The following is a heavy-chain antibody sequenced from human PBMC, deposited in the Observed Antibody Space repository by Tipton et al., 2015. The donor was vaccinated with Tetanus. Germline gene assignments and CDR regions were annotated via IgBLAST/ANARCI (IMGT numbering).Heavy chain of an antibody. V-gene: IGHV4-61*08. J-gene: IGHJ2*01. Sequence: GLVKPSETLSLTCTVSGDSVRSGDHDWNWIRQPPGKGLEWIGYVHYSGRTNKSPSLKSRVTLSIDKSKNQFSLKLTSLTVADTAVYYCARGGSYSYGPRGFDLWGRGTLVTVPS. CDR1: GDSVRSGDHD. CDR3: ARGGSYSYGPRGFDL. D-gene: IGHD5-18*01. CDR2: VHYSGRT.